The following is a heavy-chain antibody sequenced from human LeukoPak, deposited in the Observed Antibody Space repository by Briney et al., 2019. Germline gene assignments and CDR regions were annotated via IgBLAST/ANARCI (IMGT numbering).Heavy chain of an antibody. CDR2: LSFDETYK. D-gene: IGHD2-15*01. J-gene: IGHJ4*02. Sequence: GGSLRLSCAASGFTFRRYAMHWVRQAPGEGLEWVAALSFDETYKFYADSVKGRFIISRDNSNNTLSLEMNSLRTEDTAVYFCARGKGGPFKYWGQGTLATVSS. CDR1: GFTFRRYA. CDR3: ARGKGGPFKY. V-gene: IGHV3-30*01.